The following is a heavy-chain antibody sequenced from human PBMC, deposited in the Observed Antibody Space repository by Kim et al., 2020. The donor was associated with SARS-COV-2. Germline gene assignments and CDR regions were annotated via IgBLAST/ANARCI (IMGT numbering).Heavy chain of an antibody. D-gene: IGHD2-2*01. CDR1: GFTFDDYA. V-gene: IGHV3-43*02. J-gene: IGHJ4*02. CDR2: ISGDGGST. CDR3: APLGCSSTSCYGQRGY. Sequence: GGSLRLSCAASGFTFDDYAMHWVRQAPGKGLEWVSLISGDGGSTYYADSVKGRFTISRDNSKNSLYLQMNSLRTEDTALYYCAPLGCSSTSCYGQRGYWGQGTLVTVSS.